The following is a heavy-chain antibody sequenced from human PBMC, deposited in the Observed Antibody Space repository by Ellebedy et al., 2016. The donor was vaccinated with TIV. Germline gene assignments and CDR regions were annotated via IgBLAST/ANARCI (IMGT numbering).Heavy chain of an antibody. J-gene: IGHJ4*02. Sequence: SETLSLTXAVYGGSFSGYYWSWIRQPPGKGLEWIGEINHSGSTNYNPSLKGRVTISVDTSKNQFSLKLSSVTAADTAVYYCARVHSSSSDYWGQGTLVTVSS. CDR2: INHSGST. CDR1: GGSFSGYY. V-gene: IGHV4-34*01. CDR3: ARVHSSSSDY. D-gene: IGHD3-22*01.